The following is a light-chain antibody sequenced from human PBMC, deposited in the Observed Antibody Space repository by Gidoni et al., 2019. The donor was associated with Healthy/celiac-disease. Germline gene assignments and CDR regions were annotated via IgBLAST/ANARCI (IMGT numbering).Light chain of an antibody. CDR1: RSIGSS. CDR2: YAS. V-gene: IGKV6-21*01. CDR3: HQSRSLPWT. J-gene: IGKJ1*01. Sequence: EIVLTQSPYFQSVTPKEKVTITCRASRSIGSSLHWYQQKPDQSPKLLIKYASQSFSGVPSRFSGSGSGTDFTLTIDSLEAEDAATYYCHQSRSLPWTFGQGTKVEIK.